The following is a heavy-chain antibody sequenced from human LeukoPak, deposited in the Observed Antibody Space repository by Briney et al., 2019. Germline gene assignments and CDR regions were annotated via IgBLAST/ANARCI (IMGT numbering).Heavy chain of an antibody. V-gene: IGHV3-7*03. D-gene: IGHD3-22*01. CDR3: ARGILQNYYDSSGYYSGLDY. J-gene: IGHJ4*02. CDR2: IKQDGSEK. CDR1: GFTFSSYW. Sequence: GGSLRLSCAASGFTFSSYWMSWVRQAPGKGLERVANIKQDGSEKYYVDSVKGRFTISRDNAKNSLYLQMNSLRAEDTALYHCARGILQNYYDSSGYYSGLDYWGQGTLVTVSS.